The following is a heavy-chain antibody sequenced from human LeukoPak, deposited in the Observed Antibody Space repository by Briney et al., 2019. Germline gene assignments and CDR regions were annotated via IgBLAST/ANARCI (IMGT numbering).Heavy chain of an antibody. J-gene: IGHJ4*02. CDR1: GYTFTSYG. V-gene: IGHV1-18*04. CDR3: ARDHAAGTSGDY. D-gene: IGHD6-13*01. Sequence: ASVKASCKASGYTFTSYGISWVRQAPGQGLEWMGWISDYNGNTNYAQKLQRRVTMTTDTSTSTAYMELRSLRSDDTAVYYCARDHAAGTSGDYWGQGTLVTVSS. CDR2: ISDYNGNT.